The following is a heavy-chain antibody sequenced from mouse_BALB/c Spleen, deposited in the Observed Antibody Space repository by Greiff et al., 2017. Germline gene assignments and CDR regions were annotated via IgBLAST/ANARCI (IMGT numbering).Heavy chain of an antibody. V-gene: IGHV2-9*02. CDR2: IWAGGST. J-gene: IGHJ4*01. CDR3: ARDGGDNYYAMDY. Sequence: QVQLKQSGPGLVAPSQSLSITCTVSGFSLTSYGVHWVRQPPGKGLEWLGVIWAGGSTNYNSALMSRLSISKDNSKSQVFLKMNSLQTDDTAMYYCARDGGDNYYAMDYWGQGTSVTVSS. CDR1: GFSLTSYG. D-gene: IGHD2-13*01.